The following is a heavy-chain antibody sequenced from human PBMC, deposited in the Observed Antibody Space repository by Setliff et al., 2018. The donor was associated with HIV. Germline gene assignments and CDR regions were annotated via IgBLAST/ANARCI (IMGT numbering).Heavy chain of an antibody. CDR2: MHTSGST. D-gene: IGHD6-13*01. CDR1: CGSISFGCYY. J-gene: IGHJ4*02. Sequence: PSETLSLTCTVSCGSISFGCYYWSWIRQPAGKGLGWIGRMHTSGSTSYSPSLKSRVTISIDTSKNQFSLELTSLIAADTAVYYCAREECTSWPRVHYWGQGALVTVSS. V-gene: IGHV4-61*02. CDR3: AREECTSWPRVHY.